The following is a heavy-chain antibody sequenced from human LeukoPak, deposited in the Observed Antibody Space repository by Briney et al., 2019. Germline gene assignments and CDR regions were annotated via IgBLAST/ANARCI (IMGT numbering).Heavy chain of an antibody. CDR2: INQGGSET. J-gene: IGHJ4*02. D-gene: IGHD3-22*01. CDR3: ARLIGDRTIYDY. V-gene: IGHV3-7*01. Sequence: PGGSLRLSCAASGFSFRTDWMSWVRQAPGKGLEWVASINQGGSETYYVESVKGRFTISRDNAMNSFFLQMNSLRAEDTAVYYCARLIGDRTIYDYWGQGTLVTVSS. CDR1: GFSFRTDW.